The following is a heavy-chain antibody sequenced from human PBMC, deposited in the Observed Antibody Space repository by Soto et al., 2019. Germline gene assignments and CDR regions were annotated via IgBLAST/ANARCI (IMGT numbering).Heavy chain of an antibody. D-gene: IGHD6-6*01. Sequence: GGSLRLSCAASGFTFSSYGMSWVRQAPGKGLEWVSSINDSGDTYYGDSVKGRFTISRDNSKNTLYLQMNSLSAEDTAVYYCAERVAYSSSSAYFDYWAQGTLVTVS. CDR1: GFTFSSYG. CDR2: INDSGDT. V-gene: IGHV3-23*01. CDR3: AERVAYSSSSAYFDY. J-gene: IGHJ4*02.